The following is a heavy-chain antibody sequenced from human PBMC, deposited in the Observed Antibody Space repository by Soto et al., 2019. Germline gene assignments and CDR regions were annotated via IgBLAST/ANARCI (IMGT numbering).Heavy chain of an antibody. CDR1: GYTFTSYA. J-gene: IGHJ4*02. V-gene: IGHV1-3*01. Sequence: ASVKVSCKASGYTFTSYAMHWVRQAPGQRLEWMGWINAGNGNTKYSQKLQGRVTITRDTSASTAYMELSSLRSEDTAVYYCARDLYSGSYFTRYYFDYWGQGTLVTVSS. CDR3: ARDLYSGSYFTRYYFDY. D-gene: IGHD1-26*01. CDR2: INAGNGNT.